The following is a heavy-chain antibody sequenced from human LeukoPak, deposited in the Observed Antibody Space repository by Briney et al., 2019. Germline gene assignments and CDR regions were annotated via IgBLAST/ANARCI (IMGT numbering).Heavy chain of an antibody. CDR2: IQPGGTT. V-gene: IGHV4-4*07. CDR3: AITTDLMEWLSFDH. J-gene: IGHJ4*02. Sequence: PSETLSLNCTVSGDSMRTSYWSWIRQPAGKGLEWIGRIQPGGTTNDKPSLKHRLTMSLDTSKSQFSLRLSSMTAADTAVYYCAITTDLMEWLSFDHWGQGILVTV. CDR1: GDSMRTSY. D-gene: IGHD3-3*01.